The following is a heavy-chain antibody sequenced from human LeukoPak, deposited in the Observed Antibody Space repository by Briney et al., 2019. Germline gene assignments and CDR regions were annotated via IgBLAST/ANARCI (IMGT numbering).Heavy chain of an antibody. CDR3: ARELTYADY. D-gene: IGHD4/OR15-4a*01. CDR1: GGSISSGDYY. V-gene: IGHV4-30-4*01. CDR2: IYYSGST. Sequence: PSETLSLTCTVSGGSISSGDYYWSWIRPPPGKGLEWIGYIYYSGSTYYNPSLKSRVTMSVDTSKSQFSLKLSSVTAADTAVYYCARELTYADYWGQGTLVTVSS. J-gene: IGHJ4*02.